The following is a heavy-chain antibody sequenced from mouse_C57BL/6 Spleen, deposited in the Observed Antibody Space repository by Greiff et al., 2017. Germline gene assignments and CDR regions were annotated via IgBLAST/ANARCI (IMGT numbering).Heavy chain of an antibody. CDR2: INPSNGGT. Sequence: VQLQQPGTELVKPGASVKLSCKASGYTFTSYWMHWVKQRPGQGLEWIGNINPSNGGTNYNEKFKSKATLTVDESSSTAYMQLSSLTSEDSAVYYCARRITAVVATRAMDYWGQGTSVTVSS. J-gene: IGHJ4*01. CDR3: ARRITAVVATRAMDY. V-gene: IGHV1-53*01. D-gene: IGHD1-1*01. CDR1: GYTFTSYW.